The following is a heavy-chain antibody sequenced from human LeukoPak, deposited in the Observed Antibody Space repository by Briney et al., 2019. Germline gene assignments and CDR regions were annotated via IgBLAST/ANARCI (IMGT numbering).Heavy chain of an antibody. Sequence: PGGSLRLSCAASGFTFSSCAMSWVRQAPGKGLEWVSAISGSGGNTYYADSVKGRFTISRDNSKNTLYLQMNSLRAEGTAVYYCAKVPVAAAGGWFDPWGQGTLVTVSS. J-gene: IGHJ5*02. V-gene: IGHV3-23*01. CDR1: GFTFSSCA. CDR2: ISGSGGNT. CDR3: AKVPVAAAGGWFDP. D-gene: IGHD6-13*01.